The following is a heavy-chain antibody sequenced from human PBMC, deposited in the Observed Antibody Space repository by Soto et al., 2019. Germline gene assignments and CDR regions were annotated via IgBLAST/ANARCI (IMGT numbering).Heavy chain of an antibody. J-gene: IGHJ4*02. Sequence: GGSLRLCCAASGFTFSSYAMHWVRQAPGKGLDWVAVISYDGSNKYYADSVKGRFTISRDNSKNTLYLQMNSLRAEDTAVYYCARDSPNVDIVATPSYYFDYWGQRTLVTVSS. CDR1: GFTFSSYA. D-gene: IGHD5-12*01. CDR3: ARDSPNVDIVATPSYYFDY. V-gene: IGHV3-30-3*01. CDR2: ISYDGSNK.